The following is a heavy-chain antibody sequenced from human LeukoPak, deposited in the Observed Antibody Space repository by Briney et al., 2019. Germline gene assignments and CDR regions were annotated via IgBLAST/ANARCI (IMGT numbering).Heavy chain of an antibody. CDR3: ARVVVPAAPLWFDP. CDR1: GGTFSSYA. V-gene: IGHV1-8*03. D-gene: IGHD2-2*01. CDR2: MNPNSGNT. Sequence: ASVKVSCKASGGTFSSYAISWVRQAPGQGLEWMGWMNPNSGNTGYAQKFQGRVTITRNTSTSTAYMELSSLRSEDTAVYYCARVVVPAAPLWFDPWGQGTLVTVSS. J-gene: IGHJ5*02.